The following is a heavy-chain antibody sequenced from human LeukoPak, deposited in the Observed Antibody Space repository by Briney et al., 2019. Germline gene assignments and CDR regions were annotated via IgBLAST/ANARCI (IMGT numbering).Heavy chain of an antibody. CDR2: ISWNSGTI. D-gene: IGHD3-22*01. V-gene: IGHV3-9*01. Sequence: PGGSLRLSCAASGFTFSSYAIHWVRQAPGKGLEWVSGISWNSGTIGYADSVKGRFTISRDNAKNSLYLQMNSLRAEDTALYYCAKVISGNYYDSSGYYSDWGQGTLVTVSS. CDR3: AKVISGNYYDSSGYYSD. J-gene: IGHJ4*02. CDR1: GFTFSSYA.